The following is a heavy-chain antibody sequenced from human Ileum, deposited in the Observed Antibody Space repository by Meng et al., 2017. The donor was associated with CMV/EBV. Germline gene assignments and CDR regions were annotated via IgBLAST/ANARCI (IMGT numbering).Heavy chain of an antibody. J-gene: IGHJ4*02. CDR2: TNPNSGGT. D-gene: IGHD6-19*01. Sequence: ASVKVSCKASGYTFSGYYIHWVRQAPGQGLEWMGWTNPNSGGTDYSQKFQGRVTMTRDTSISTYYMELSRLTSDDTAGYYCARRGPVAGAFDYWGQGTLVTVSS. CDR3: ARRGPVAGAFDY. V-gene: IGHV1-2*02. CDR1: GYTFSGYY.